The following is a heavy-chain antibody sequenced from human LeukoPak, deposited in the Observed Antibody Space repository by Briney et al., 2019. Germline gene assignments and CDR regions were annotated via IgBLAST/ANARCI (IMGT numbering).Heavy chain of an antibody. J-gene: IGHJ4*02. CDR1: GYSFTSYW. D-gene: IGHD6-13*01. CDR2: IYPGDSDT. CDR3: ARRGWYSSSWKTNYYFDY. V-gene: IGHV5-51*01. Sequence: GESLQISCQGSGYSFTSYWIGWVRPVPGKGLEWMGIIYPGDSDTRYSPSFQGQVTISADKSISTAYLQWSSLKASDTAMYYCARRGWYSSSWKTNYYFDYWGQGTLVTVSS.